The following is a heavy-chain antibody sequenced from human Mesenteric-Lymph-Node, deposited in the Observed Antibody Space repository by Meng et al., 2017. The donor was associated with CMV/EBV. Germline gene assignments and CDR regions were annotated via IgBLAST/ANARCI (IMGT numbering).Heavy chain of an antibody. CDR3: ARDPGDGYNPFDY. D-gene: IGHD5-24*01. CDR1: GGTFSSYA. J-gene: IGHJ4*02. V-gene: IGHV1-69*04. CDR2: IIPILAIT. Sequence: CKASGGTFSSYAISWVRQAPGQWLEWMGRIIPILAITNYAQKFQGRVTITADKSTSTAYMELSSLRSEDTAVYYCARDPGDGYNPFDYWGQGTLVTVSS.